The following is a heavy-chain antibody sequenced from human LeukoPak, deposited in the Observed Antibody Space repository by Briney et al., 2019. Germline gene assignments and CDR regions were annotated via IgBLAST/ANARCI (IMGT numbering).Heavy chain of an antibody. V-gene: IGHV3-7*05. J-gene: IGHJ4*02. CDR2: IKQDGSEK. Sequence: PGGSLRLSCAASGFTFSDHYMDWVRQAPGRGLEWVANIKQDGSEKHYVDSVKGRFTISRDNARNSLYLQMNSLRAEDTAVYYCARGNYDGLKNEYWGQGTLVTVSS. D-gene: IGHD1-7*01. CDR3: ARGNYDGLKNEY. CDR1: GFTFSDHY.